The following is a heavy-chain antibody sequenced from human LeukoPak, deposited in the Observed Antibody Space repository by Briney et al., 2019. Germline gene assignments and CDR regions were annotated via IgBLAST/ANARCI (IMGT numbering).Heavy chain of an antibody. D-gene: IGHD1-26*01. V-gene: IGHV1-18*01. CDR1: GYTFTSYG. CDR3: ASGPEGWELLSY. CDR2: ISAYNGNT. J-gene: IGHJ4*02. Sequence: ASVKVSCKASGYTFTSYGINWVRQAPGQGLEWMGWISAYNGNTNYAQKLQGRVTMTTDTSTSTAYMELRSLKSDDTAVYYCASGPEGWELLSYWGQGTLVTVSS.